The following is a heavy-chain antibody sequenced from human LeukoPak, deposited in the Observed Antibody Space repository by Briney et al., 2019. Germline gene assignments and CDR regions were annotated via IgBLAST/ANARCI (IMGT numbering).Heavy chain of an antibody. CDR3: ARHSYYYDSSGYSPIFDY. D-gene: IGHD3-22*01. Sequence: PSETLSLTCAVYVGSFNDYYWTWIRQPPGKGLEWIGEINHSGSTNYNPSLKSRVTLSVDTSKNQFSLKLSSVTAADTAVYYCARHSYYYDSSGYSPIFDYWGQGTLVTVSS. J-gene: IGHJ4*02. CDR2: INHSGST. V-gene: IGHV4-34*01. CDR1: VGSFNDYY.